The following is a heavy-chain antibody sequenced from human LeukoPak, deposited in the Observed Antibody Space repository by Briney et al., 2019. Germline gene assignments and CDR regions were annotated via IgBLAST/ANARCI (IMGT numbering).Heavy chain of an antibody. CDR2: IIPIFGTA. CDR1: GGTFSSYA. V-gene: IGHV1-69*13. D-gene: IGHD3-10*01. J-gene: IGHJ4*02. CDR3: ATSVVRGVIRGDPLDY. Sequence: SVKVSCKASGGTFSSYAISWVRQAPGQGLEWMGGIIPIFGTANYAQKFQGRVTITADESTSTAYMELSSLRSEDTAVYYCATSVVRGVIRGDPLDYWGQGTLVTVSS.